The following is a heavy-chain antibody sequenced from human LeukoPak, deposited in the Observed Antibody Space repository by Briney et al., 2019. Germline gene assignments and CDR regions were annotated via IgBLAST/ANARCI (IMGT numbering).Heavy chain of an antibody. CDR2: MNSNSGNT. J-gene: IGHJ6*02. D-gene: IGHD2-2*01. CDR1: GYTFTSYD. V-gene: IGHV1-8*01. CDR3: AREPFCSSTSCYYYYGMDV. Sequence: GASVKVSCKASGYTFTSYDINWVRQATGQGLEWMGWMNSNSGNTGYAQKFQGRVTMTRNTSISTAYMELSSLRSEDTAVYYCAREPFCSSTSCYYYYGMDVWGQGTTVTVSS.